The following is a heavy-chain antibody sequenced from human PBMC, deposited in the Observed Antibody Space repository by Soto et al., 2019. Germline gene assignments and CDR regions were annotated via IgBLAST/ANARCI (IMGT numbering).Heavy chain of an antibody. CDR2: IYWNDDK. CDR3: AHSGEVGAREYYYYYGMDV. V-gene: IGHV2-5*01. D-gene: IGHD1-26*01. J-gene: IGHJ6*02. CDR1: GFSLSTSGVG. Sequence: TLVNPTQTLTLTCTFSGFSLSTSGVGVGWIRQPPGKALEWLALIYWNDDKRYSPSLKSRLTITKDTSKNQVVLTMTNMDPVDTATYYCAHSGEVGAREYYYYYGMDVWGQGTTVTVSS.